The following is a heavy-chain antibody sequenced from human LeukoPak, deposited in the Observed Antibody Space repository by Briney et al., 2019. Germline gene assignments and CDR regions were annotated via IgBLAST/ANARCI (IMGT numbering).Heavy chain of an antibody. Sequence: PSETLSLTCAVSGGSISSSNWWSRVRQPPGEWLEWIGEIYHSGSTNYNPPLKSRVTISVDKSKNQLSLKLSSVTAADTAVYYCARQLTGKWSWYFDLWGRGTLVTVSS. CDR1: GGSISSSNW. V-gene: IGHV4-4*02. J-gene: IGHJ2*01. D-gene: IGHD3-9*01. CDR3: ARQLTGKWSWYFDL. CDR2: IYHSGST.